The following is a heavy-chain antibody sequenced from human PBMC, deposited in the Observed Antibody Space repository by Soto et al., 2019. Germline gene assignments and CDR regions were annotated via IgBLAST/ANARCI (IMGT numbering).Heavy chain of an antibody. Sequence: VQLVDSGGNLVQTGGSLRLSCEPSGFTFSGFDMHWVRQPTGKGLEWVSTIGTAGDTYYAVYVKGRFTISRDNAKNSLSLQMNSVRAGDTDVYFWARGQEVGAHFFDVCGQGTQVTVSS. D-gene: IGHD2-15*01. CDR1: GFTFSGFD. J-gene: IGHJ4*02. CDR3: ARGQEVGAHFFDV. CDR2: IGTAGDT. V-gene: IGHV3-13*01.